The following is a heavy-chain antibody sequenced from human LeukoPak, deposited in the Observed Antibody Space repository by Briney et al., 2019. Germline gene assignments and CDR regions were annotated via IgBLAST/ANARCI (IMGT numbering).Heavy chain of an antibody. J-gene: IGHJ4*02. CDR3: ARGPVVAALRTFDY. D-gene: IGHD2-15*01. CDR2: INPNSGDA. V-gene: IGHV1-2*02. Sequence: ASLKVSCKASGYTFTGYFMHWVRQAPGQGLEWMGWINPNSGDANYAQKFQGRVTMTRDTSISTAYMELSRLRSDDTAMYYCARGPVVAALRTFDYWGQGTLVTVSS. CDR1: GYTFTGYF.